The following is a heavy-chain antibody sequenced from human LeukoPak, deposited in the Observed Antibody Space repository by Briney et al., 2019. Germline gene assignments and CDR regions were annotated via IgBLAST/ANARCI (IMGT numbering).Heavy chain of an antibody. CDR2: IIPIFGIA. Sequence: GASVKVSCKASGGTFSSYAISWVRQAPGQGLEWMGGIIPIFGIANYAQKFQGRVTITADKSTSIAYMELSSLRSEDTAVYYCARDQDYDSSGPSWFDPWGQGTLVTVSS. V-gene: IGHV1-69*17. CDR1: GGTFSSYA. CDR3: ARDQDYDSSGPSWFDP. D-gene: IGHD3-22*01. J-gene: IGHJ5*02.